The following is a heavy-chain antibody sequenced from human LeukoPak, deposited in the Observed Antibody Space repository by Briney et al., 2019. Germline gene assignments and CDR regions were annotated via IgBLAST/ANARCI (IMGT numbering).Heavy chain of an antibody. Sequence: SETLSLTCTVSGGSISSSSYYWGWIRQPPGKGLEWIGSIYYSGSTYYNPSLKSRVTISVDTSKNQFSLKLSSATAADTAVYYCARGGGVLGAQFDYWGQGTLVTVSS. D-gene: IGHD2-8*02. CDR3: ARGGGVLGAQFDY. CDR2: IYYSGST. V-gene: IGHV4-39*07. J-gene: IGHJ4*02. CDR1: GGSISSSSYY.